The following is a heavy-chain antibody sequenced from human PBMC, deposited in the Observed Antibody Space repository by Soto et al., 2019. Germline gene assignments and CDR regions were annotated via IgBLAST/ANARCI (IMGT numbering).Heavy chain of an antibody. V-gene: IGHV3-74*01. Sequence: EVQLVESGGGLVQPGGSLRLSCAASGFTFSTYWMHWIRQVPGKGLEWVSRINSDASHTYYADSVKGRFTISRDHAKNTLQLEMDTLRAEGTAVYDCVSDGHCMTTSCYGNRFDPWGQGTLVTVYS. CDR1: GFTFSTYW. D-gene: IGHD2-2*01. J-gene: IGHJ5*02. CDR3: VSDGHCMTTSCYGNRFDP. CDR2: INSDASHT.